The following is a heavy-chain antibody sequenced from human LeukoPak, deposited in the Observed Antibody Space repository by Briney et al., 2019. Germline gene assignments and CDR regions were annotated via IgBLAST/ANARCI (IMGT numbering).Heavy chain of an antibody. CDR1: VGSFSVYC. CDR3: ARAHPTVVFGVLLRKALDL. CDR2: IRQRGST. D-gene: IGHD3-3*01. J-gene: IGHJ3*01. Sequence: ETLSLTCAVDVGSFSVYCWSCLRQPPGEGLGWIGEIRQRGSTNYSPSLKGRLTMSVDTSKNQRSLKLSSVDAADTAVYYWARAHPTVVFGVLLRKALDLWGQGTMVTVSS. V-gene: IGHV4-34*01.